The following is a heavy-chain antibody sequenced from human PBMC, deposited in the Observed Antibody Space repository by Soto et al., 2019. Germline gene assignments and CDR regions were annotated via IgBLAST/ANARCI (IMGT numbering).Heavy chain of an antibody. CDR1: GGSFSGYY. CDR2: INHSGST. D-gene: IGHD3-10*01. CDR3: ARGRAVRGVTRDFDY. Sequence: QVQLQQWGAGLLKPSETLSLTCAVYGGSFSGYYWSWIRQPPGKGLEWIGEINHSGSTNYNPSLKSRVTISVDTSKTQFSLKLSSVTAADTAVYYCARGRAVRGVTRDFDYWGQGTLVTVSS. J-gene: IGHJ4*02. V-gene: IGHV4-34*01.